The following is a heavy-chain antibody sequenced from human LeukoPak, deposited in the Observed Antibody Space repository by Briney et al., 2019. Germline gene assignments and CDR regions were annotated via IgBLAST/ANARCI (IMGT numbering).Heavy chain of an antibody. CDR3: ARDFGSTWLRNWLDS. Sequence: GGSLRLSCAASGFSFSSHWMHWVRQVPGKELVWVSRINTDVTTTTYADSVKGRFTISRDNAKNTLYLQMNSLRAEDTALYYCARDFGSTWLRNWLDSWGQGTLVTVSS. V-gene: IGHV3-74*01. D-gene: IGHD6-13*01. CDR2: INTDVTTT. CDR1: GFSFSSHW. J-gene: IGHJ5*01.